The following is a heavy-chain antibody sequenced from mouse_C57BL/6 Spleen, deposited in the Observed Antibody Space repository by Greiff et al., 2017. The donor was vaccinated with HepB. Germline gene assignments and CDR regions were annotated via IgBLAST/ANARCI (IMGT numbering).Heavy chain of an antibody. V-gene: IGHV14-2*01. D-gene: IGHD1-2*01. CDR1: GFNIKDYY. J-gene: IGHJ4*01. Sequence: EVQLQQSGAELVKPGASVKLSCTASGFNIKDYYMHWVKQRTEQGLEWIGRIDPEDGETKYATKFQGKATITADTSTNTAYLQLSSLTSEDTAVYYCARSPLLGYAMDYWGQGTSVTVSS. CDR3: ARSPLLGYAMDY. CDR2: IDPEDGET.